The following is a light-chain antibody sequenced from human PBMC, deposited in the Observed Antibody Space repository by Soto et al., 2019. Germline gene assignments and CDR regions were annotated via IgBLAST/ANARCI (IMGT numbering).Light chain of an antibody. J-gene: IGKJ5*01. V-gene: IGKV3-20*01. CDR3: QQYVAPHPIT. CDR1: QSVGTY. CDR2: VAS. Sequence: EIVLTQSPGTLSLSPGQRATLSCRASQSVGTYLAWYQQKPGQPPRLLISVASSRATGIPDRFSGSGSGTEFTLTISRVEAEDFAVYYCQQYVAPHPITFVQGTRLDIK.